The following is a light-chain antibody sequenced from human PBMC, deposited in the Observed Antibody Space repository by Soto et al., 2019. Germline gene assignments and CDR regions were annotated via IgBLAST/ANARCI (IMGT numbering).Light chain of an antibody. CDR2: DVS. Sequence: QSALTQHASVSGSPGQSITISCTGTSRDVGGNNYVSWYQQHPGKAPKLMIYDVSNRPSGVSNRVSGSKSGNTASLTISGLQAEDEADYYCSSYTSRSTPDVVFGGGTKLTVL. CDR3: SSYTSRSTPDVV. J-gene: IGLJ2*01. V-gene: IGLV2-14*01. CDR1: SRDVGGNNY.